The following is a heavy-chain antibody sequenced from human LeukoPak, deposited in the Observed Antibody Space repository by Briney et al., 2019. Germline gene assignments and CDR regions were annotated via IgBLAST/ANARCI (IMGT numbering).Heavy chain of an antibody. Sequence: VKVSCKASGYTFTSYGISWVRQAPGQGLEWMGWISAYNGNTNYAQKLQGRVTMTTDTSTSTAYMELRSLRSDDTAVYYCAATYYDILTGYFNYYYGMDVWGQGTTVTVSS. D-gene: IGHD3-9*01. CDR1: GYTFTSYG. CDR3: AATYYDILTGYFNYYYGMDV. CDR2: ISAYNGNT. J-gene: IGHJ6*02. V-gene: IGHV1-18*01.